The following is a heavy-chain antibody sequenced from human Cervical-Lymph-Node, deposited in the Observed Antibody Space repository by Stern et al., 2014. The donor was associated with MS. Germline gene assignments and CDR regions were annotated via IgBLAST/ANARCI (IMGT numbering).Heavy chain of an antibody. CDR3: ARARRDGYNVAFDF. J-gene: IGHJ3*01. V-gene: IGHV2-5*02. D-gene: IGHD5-24*01. CDR1: GFSLSTSGLA. CDR2: IYWDDDE. Sequence: QITLKESGPTLVRPTQTLTLTCAFSGFSLSTSGLAVGWIRQPPGEALEWLTPIYWDDDERYRPSLRSRLTITKDTSKNQVVLTMTNMDPVDTGTYYCARARRDGYNVAFDFWGQGTFVAVSS.